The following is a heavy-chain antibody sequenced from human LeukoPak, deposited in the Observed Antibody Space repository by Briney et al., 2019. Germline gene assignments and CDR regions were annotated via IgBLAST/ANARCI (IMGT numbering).Heavy chain of an antibody. J-gene: IGHJ3*02. CDR3: ATSSRLLWFGELLSDAFDI. Sequence: PGRSLRLSCAASGFTFSSYSMNWVRQAPGRGLEWVSYISSSSSTIYYADSVKGRFTISRDNAKNSLYLQMNSLRAEDTAVYYCATSSRLLWFGELLSDAFDIWGQGTMVTVSS. V-gene: IGHV3-48*01. CDR1: GFTFSSYS. D-gene: IGHD3-10*01. CDR2: ISSSSSTI.